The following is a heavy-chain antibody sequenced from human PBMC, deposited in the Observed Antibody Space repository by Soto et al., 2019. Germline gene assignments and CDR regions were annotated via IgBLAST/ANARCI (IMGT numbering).Heavy chain of an antibody. D-gene: IGHD3-10*01. CDR1: GFTFSSYA. V-gene: IGHV3-23*01. CDR2: INKSGGST. CDR3: EKKVKSGPGSHYLEY. J-gene: IGHJ4*02. Sequence: GVSLRLSCAASGFTFSSYAMSWVRQAPGKGLEWVSTINKSGGSTYYADSVKGRFTISRDNSKNTLFLQMNSLRAEDTAIYYCEKKVKSGPGSHYLEYRGQGIPVTVS.